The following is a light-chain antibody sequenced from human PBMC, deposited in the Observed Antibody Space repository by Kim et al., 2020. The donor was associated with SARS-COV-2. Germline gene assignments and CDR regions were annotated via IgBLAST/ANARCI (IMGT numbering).Light chain of an antibody. CDR2: EVS. CDR3: SSCAGTNNLV. V-gene: IGLV2-8*01. Sequence: QSALTQSPSASGSPGQSVTISCTGTSSDVGGYNYVSWYQQHPGKVPKLLIYEVSKRPSGVPDRFSGSKSGNSASLTVSGLQAEDEADYYCSSCAGTNNLVFGGGTQLTVL. J-gene: IGLJ2*01. CDR1: SSDVGGYNY.